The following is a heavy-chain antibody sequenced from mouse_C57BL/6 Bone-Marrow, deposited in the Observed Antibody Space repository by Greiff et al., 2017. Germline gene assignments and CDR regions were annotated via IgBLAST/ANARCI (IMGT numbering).Heavy chain of an antibody. Sequence: DVKLVESEGGLVQPGSSMKLSCTASGFTFSDYYMAWVRQVPEKGLEWVANINYDGSSTYYLDSLKSRFIISRDNAKNILYLQMSILKSEDTATYYCARGYGGFAYWGQGTLVTVSA. J-gene: IGHJ3*01. D-gene: IGHD1-1*02. V-gene: IGHV5-16*01. CDR1: GFTFSDYY. CDR2: INYDGSST. CDR3: ARGYGGFAY.